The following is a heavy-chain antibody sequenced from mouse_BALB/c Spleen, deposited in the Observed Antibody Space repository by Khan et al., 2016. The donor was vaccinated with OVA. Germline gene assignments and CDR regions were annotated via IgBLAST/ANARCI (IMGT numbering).Heavy chain of an antibody. J-gene: IGHJ4*01. CDR1: GYSITSDYA. D-gene: IGHD2-3*01. Sequence: EVQLQQSGPGLVKPSQSLSLTCTVTGYSITSDYAWNWIRQFPGNKLEWMGYISYSGSTSYNPSLKSRISITRATSKNQLFLQLHSATTEATATYYCARRDDGYYGAMDYWGQGTSVTVSS. CDR2: ISYSGST. V-gene: IGHV3-2*02. CDR3: ARRDDGYYGAMDY.